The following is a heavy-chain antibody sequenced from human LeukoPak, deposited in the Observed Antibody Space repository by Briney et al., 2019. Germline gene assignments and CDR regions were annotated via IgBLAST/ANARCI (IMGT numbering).Heavy chain of an antibody. Sequence: SETLSLTCTVSGYSISTGYYWGWIRQPPGKGLEWIGSIYHSGSTYYNPSLKSRVAISVDTSKNQFSLKLSSVIAADTAVYYCARVDWLANHYYYMDVWGKGTTVTVSS. CDR1: GYSISTGYY. V-gene: IGHV4-38-2*02. CDR3: ARVDWLANHYYYMDV. D-gene: IGHD2-21*01. J-gene: IGHJ6*03. CDR2: IYHSGST.